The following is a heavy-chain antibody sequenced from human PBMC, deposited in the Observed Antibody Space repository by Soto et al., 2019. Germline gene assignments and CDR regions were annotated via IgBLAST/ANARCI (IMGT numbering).Heavy chain of an antibody. CDR1: GFTFSSYG. Sequence: QVQLVESGGGVVQPGRSLRLSCAASGFTFSSYGMHWVRQAPGKGLEWVAVISYDGSNKDYADSVKGRLTISRDNSKNTLYLQMNSLRGEDTAVYYCAKDGGTVAPIGDYYYYYYMDVWGKGTTVTVSS. J-gene: IGHJ6*03. CDR3: AKDGGTVAPIGDYYYYYYMDV. CDR2: ISYDGSNK. V-gene: IGHV3-30*18. D-gene: IGHD5-12*01.